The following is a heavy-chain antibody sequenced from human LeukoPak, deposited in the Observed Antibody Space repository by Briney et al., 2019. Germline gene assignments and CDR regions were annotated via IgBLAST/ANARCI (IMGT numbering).Heavy chain of an antibody. CDR3: ARDRNSPPGIAVSGTRYYFDY. CDR2: ISYDGGNT. Sequence: GGSLRLSCAASGFTFSSYAMHWVRQAPGKGLEWVAVISYDGGNTYYAHSVKGRFTITRDNSKNTPYLKLNRLRSDDTAVYYCARDRNSPPGIAVSGTRYYFDYWGQGTLVTVST. D-gene: IGHD6-19*01. V-gene: IGHV3-30*04. J-gene: IGHJ4*02. CDR1: GFTFSSYA.